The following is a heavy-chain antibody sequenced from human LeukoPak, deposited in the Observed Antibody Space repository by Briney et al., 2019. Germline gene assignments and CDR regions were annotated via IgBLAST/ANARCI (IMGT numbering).Heavy chain of an antibody. Sequence: PSETLSLTCTVSGGSISSYYWSWIRQHPGKGLEWIGYIYYSGSTYYNPSLKSRVTISVDTSKNQFSLKLSSVTAADTAVYYCARIQTPGPIDYWGQGTLVTVSS. V-gene: IGHV4-59*06. CDR2: IYYSGST. J-gene: IGHJ4*02. D-gene: IGHD5-18*01. CDR3: ARIQTPGPIDY. CDR1: GGSISSYY.